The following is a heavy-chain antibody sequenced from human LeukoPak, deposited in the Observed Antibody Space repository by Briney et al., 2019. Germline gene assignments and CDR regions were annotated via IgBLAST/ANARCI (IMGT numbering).Heavy chain of an antibody. D-gene: IGHD2-2*01. V-gene: IGHV1-69*13. CDR1: GGTFSSYA. J-gene: IGHJ6*03. Sequence: ASVKVSCKASGGTFSSYAISWVRQAPGQGLEWMGGIILIFGTANYAQKFQGRVTITADESTSTAYMELSSLRSEDTAVYYCARDERRDIVVVPAAHRRAYYYYYMDVWGKGTTVTVSS. CDR2: IILIFGTA. CDR3: ARDERRDIVVVPAAHRRAYYYYYMDV.